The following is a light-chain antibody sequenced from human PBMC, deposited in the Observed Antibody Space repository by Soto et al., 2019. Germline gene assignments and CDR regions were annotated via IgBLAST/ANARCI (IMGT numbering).Light chain of an antibody. CDR2: GAS. V-gene: IGKV3-20*01. J-gene: IGKJ2*01. CDR1: QSVSGSY. CDR3: HHYGSSPPRT. Sequence: EIVLTQSPGTLSLSPGERATLSCRASQSVSGSYLAWYQHKPGQAPRLLIYGASSRATGIPDRFSGSGSGTDFTLTIIRLEPEDFAVYYCHHYGSSPPRTFGQGTQLETK.